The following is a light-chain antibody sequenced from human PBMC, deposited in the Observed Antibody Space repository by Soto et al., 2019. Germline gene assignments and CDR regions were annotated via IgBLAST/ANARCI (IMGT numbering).Light chain of an antibody. CDR3: QQSGSSPIT. Sequence: EIVMTQSPATLSVSPGERAPLSCRASQGIGSTLAWYQQKPGQTPKLLIYDASTRATGVPTRFSGSRSGAEFTLTINSLEPEDFAVYYCQQSGSSPITFGQGTRLEIK. J-gene: IGKJ5*01. CDR1: QGIGST. CDR2: DAS. V-gene: IGKV3-15*01.